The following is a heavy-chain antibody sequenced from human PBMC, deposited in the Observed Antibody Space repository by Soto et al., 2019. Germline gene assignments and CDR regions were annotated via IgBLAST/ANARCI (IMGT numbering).Heavy chain of an antibody. V-gene: IGHV3-48*01. CDR1: GFTFSSYS. J-gene: IGHJ5*01. D-gene: IGHD6-13*01. CDR2: ISSSSSNI. CDR3: ARNPERIAEIAWLDS. Sequence: EVQLVESGGGLVQPGGSLRLSCAASGFTFSSYSMNWVRQAPGKGLEWVSYISSSSSNIYYADSVKGRFTISRDNAKNSLYLQMTRLRAEDTAVYYCARNPERIAEIAWLDSWGQGNLVNVS.